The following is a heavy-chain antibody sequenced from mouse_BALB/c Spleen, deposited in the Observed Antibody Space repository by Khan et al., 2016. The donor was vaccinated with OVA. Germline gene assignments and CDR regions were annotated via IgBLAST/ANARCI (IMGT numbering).Heavy chain of an antibody. CDR3: ASKYYDGYAVDY. CDR1: GYSITTNYA. Sequence: VQLVESGPGLVKPSQSLSLTCTVTGYSITTNYAWDWIRQFPGNKLERMGYISYSSSTSYNPSLKSRISITRDTSKIQFFLQLNSVTTEDMTTYYCASKYYDGYAVDYWGQGTSVTVSS. V-gene: IGHV3-2*02. J-gene: IGHJ4*01. D-gene: IGHD1-1*01. CDR2: ISYSSST.